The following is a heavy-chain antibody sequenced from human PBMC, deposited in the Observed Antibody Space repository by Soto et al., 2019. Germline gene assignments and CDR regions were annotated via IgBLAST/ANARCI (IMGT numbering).Heavy chain of an antibody. CDR2: IYPAGPT. CDR3: ARDADSSGLHY. J-gene: IGHJ4*02. D-gene: IGHD6-19*01. CDR1: GFTVSGMF. V-gene: IGHV3-53*01. Sequence: WGSLRLSCAASGFTVSGMFMNWFRQAPGKGLEWVSVIYPAGPTYYADSVKGRFTISRDNSKNTLFLQLNNLRAEDTAVYYCARDADSSGLHYWGQGILVTVSS.